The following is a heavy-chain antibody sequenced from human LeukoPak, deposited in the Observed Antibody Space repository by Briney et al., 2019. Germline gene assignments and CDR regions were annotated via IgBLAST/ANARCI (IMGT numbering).Heavy chain of an antibody. CDR1: GYTFTSYG. CDR3: ARDEYASSWYYFDY. D-gene: IGHD6-13*01. Sequence: ASVKVSCKASGYTFTSYGISWVRQAPGQGLEWMGWISAYNGDTNYAQRLQGRVTMTTDTSTSTAYMELRSLRSDGTAVYYCARDEYASSWYYFDYWGQGTPVTVSS. CDR2: ISAYNGDT. V-gene: IGHV1-18*01. J-gene: IGHJ4*02.